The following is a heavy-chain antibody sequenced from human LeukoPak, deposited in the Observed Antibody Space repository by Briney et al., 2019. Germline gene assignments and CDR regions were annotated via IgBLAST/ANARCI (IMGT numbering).Heavy chain of an antibody. CDR2: IYYSGST. CDR1: GGSISSYY. CDR3: ARHDYGDYVLSP. D-gene: IGHD4-17*01. Sequence: SETLSLTCTVSGGSISSYYRSWIRQPPGKGLEWIGYIYYSGSTNYNPSLKSRVTISVDTSKNQFSLKLSSVTAADTAVYYCARHDYGDYVLSPWGQGTLVTVSS. J-gene: IGHJ5*02. V-gene: IGHV4-59*08.